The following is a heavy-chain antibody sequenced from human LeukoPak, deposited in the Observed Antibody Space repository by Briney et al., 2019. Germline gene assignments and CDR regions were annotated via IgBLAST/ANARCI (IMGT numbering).Heavy chain of an antibody. V-gene: IGHV3-30-3*01. CDR1: GFTFSSYA. J-gene: IGHJ4*02. CDR2: ISYDGSNK. D-gene: IGHD3-16*02. Sequence: GGSLRLSCAASGFTFSSYAMHWVRQAPGKGPEWVAVISYDGSNKYYADSVKGRFTISRDNSKNTLYLQMNSLRAEDTAVYYCAREGDYDYVWGSYRYPPAFDYWGQGTLVTVSS. CDR3: AREGDYDYVWGSYRYPPAFDY.